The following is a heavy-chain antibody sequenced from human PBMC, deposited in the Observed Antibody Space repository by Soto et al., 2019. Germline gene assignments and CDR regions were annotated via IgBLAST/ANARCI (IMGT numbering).Heavy chain of an antibody. CDR1: GFTVSSNY. D-gene: IGHD6-13*01. Sequence: GGSLRLSCAASGFTVSSNYMSWVRQAPGKGLEWVSVIYSGGSTYYADSVKGRFTISRDNSKNTLYLQMNSLRAEDTAVYYCAREGAAAGIGYYYYYGMDVWGQGTTVTVSS. CDR3: AREGAAAGIGYYYYYGMDV. V-gene: IGHV3-53*01. CDR2: IYSGGST. J-gene: IGHJ6*02.